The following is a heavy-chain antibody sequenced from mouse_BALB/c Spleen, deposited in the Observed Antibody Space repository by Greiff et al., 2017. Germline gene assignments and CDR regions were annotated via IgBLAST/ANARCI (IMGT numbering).Heavy chain of an antibody. J-gene: IGHJ4*01. CDR3: ARDPYGNFYAYAMDY. D-gene: IGHD2-1*01. CDR2: IWAGGST. CDR1: GFSLTSYG. Sequence: QVQLKQSGPGLVAPSQSLSITCTVSGFSLTSYGVHWVRQPPGKGLEWLGVIWAGGSTNYNSALMSRLSISKDNSKSQVFLKMNSLQTDDTAMYYCARDPYGNFYAYAMDYWGQGTSVTVSS. V-gene: IGHV2-9*02.